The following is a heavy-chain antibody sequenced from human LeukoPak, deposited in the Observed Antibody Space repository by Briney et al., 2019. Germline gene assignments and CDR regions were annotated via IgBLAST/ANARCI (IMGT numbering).Heavy chain of an antibody. D-gene: IGHD1-7*01. CDR2: INHSGST. Sequence: SETLSLTCAVYGGSFSGYYWSWIRQPPGKGLEWIGEINHSGSTNYNPSLKSRVTISVDTSKNQFSLKLSSVTAANTAVYYCARMGNYPLYYYYYGMDVWGQGTTVTVSS. CDR3: ARMGNYPLYYYYYGMDV. CDR1: GGSFSGYY. J-gene: IGHJ6*02. V-gene: IGHV4-34*01.